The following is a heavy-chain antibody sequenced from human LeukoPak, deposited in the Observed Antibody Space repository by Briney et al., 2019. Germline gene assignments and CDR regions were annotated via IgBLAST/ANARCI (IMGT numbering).Heavy chain of an antibody. CDR3: ARDSVFNPMDV. CDR2: IYHSGVT. Sequence: SETLSLTCTVSGYSITSGYDWGWIRQPPGKGLEWIGHIYHSGVTYHNPSLKSRVIISVDTSKNQISLMLSSVTAADTAAYYCARDSVFNPMDVWGEGTTVTVSS. CDR1: GYSITSGYD. J-gene: IGHJ6*03. V-gene: IGHV4-38-2*02. D-gene: IGHD3-10*01.